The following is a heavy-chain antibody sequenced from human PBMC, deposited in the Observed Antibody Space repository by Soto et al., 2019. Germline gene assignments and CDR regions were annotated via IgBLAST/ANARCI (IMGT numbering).Heavy chain of an antibody. CDR3: ASLSAPTDY. V-gene: IGHV3-74*01. D-gene: IGHD3-3*01. J-gene: IGHJ4*02. Sequence: EVQLVESGGGLVQPGGSLRLSCAASRFTLSSYWMHWLRQAPGKGLVWVSEINTDGDITNYADSVKGRFTISRDSAKNTLYLQMNSLRAEDTASYYCASLSAPTDYWGQGTLVTVSS. CDR2: INTDGDIT. CDR1: RFTLSSYW.